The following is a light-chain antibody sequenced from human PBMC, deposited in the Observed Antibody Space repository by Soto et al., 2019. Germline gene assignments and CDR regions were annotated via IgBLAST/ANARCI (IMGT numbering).Light chain of an antibody. J-gene: IGLJ2*01. CDR3: GTWDGSLSAVV. V-gene: IGLV1-51*01. Sequence: QSVLTQPPSVSAAPGQKVTISCSGSSSNIENNYVSWYQQLPGTAPKLLIYDNNERPSGIPDRFSGSKSGTSATLAITGLQTGDEADYYCGTWDGSLSAVVFGGGTKLTVL. CDR1: SSNIENNY. CDR2: DNN.